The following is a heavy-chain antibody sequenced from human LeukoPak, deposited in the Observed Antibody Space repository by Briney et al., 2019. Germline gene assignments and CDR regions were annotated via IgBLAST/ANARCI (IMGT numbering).Heavy chain of an antibody. CDR2: ISSGSSYI. J-gene: IGHJ5*02. CDR1: GFIFSSYS. Sequence: PGGSLRLSCAASGFIFSSYSMNWVRQAPGKGLEWVSSISSGSSYIYYADSMKGRFTISRDNAKNSLYLQMNSLRAEDTAVYYCAKDRHAPGRYCSSTTCFPFDPWGQGTLVTVSS. D-gene: IGHD2-2*01. V-gene: IGHV3-21*04. CDR3: AKDRHAPGRYCSSTTCFPFDP.